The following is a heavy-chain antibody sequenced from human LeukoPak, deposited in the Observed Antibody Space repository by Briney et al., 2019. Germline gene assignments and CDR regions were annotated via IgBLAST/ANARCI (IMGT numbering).Heavy chain of an antibody. J-gene: IGHJ4*02. CDR2: IYTSGST. CDR1: GGSISSGSYY. Sequence: SQTLSLTCTVSGGSISSGSYYWSWIRQPAGKGLEWIGRIYTSGSTNYNPSLKSRVTISVDTSKNQFPLKLSSVTAADTAVYYCARLRGSCDYWGQGTLVTVSS. CDR3: ARLRGSCDY. V-gene: IGHV4-61*02. D-gene: IGHD2-15*01.